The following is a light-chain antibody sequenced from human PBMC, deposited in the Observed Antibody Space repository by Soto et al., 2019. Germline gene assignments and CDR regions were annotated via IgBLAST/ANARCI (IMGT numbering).Light chain of an antibody. V-gene: IGLV2-14*01. J-gene: IGLJ2*01. CDR2: EVS. Sequence: QSVLTQPASVSGSPGQSITISCTGTTSDVGGFNYVSWYQLNPGKAPKLMVYEVSNRPSGVSNRFSGSKSGNTASLTISGLQAEDEADYYCSSYTNYKHVVFGGGTQLTVL. CDR1: TSDVGGFNY. CDR3: SSYTNYKHVV.